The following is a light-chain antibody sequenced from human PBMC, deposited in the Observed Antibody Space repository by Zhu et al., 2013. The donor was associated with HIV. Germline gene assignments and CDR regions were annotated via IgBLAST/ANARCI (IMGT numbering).Light chain of an antibody. Sequence: EIVMTQSPATLSVSPGERATLSCRASQSVSSNLAWYQQRPGQAPRLLIYGASSRATGIPDRFSGSGSGTDFTLTISRLEPEDFATYSCLQTNSFPYTFGQGTTLEIK. CDR3: LQTNSFPYT. CDR1: QSVSSN. J-gene: IGKJ2*01. CDR2: GAS. V-gene: IGKV3D-15*01.